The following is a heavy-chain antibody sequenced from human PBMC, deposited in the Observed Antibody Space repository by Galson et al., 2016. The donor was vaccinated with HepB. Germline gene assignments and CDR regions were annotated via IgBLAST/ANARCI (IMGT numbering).Heavy chain of an antibody. Sequence: SLRLSCAASGFAFSSYAMRWVRQAPGKGLEWVSAISDSGRTTYYTHSVKGRFTISRDNSRNTLQLQMNSLTAEDTALYYCANLRGGYSGPRFYDYYNGMDVWGQGTTVTVSS. V-gene: IGHV3-23*01. D-gene: IGHD5-12*01. CDR3: ANLRGGYSGPRFYDYYNGMDV. J-gene: IGHJ6*02. CDR2: ISDSGRTT. CDR1: GFAFSSYA.